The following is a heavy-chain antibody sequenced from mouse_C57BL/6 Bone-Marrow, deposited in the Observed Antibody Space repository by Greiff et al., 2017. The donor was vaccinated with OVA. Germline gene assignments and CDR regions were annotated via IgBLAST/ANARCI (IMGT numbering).Heavy chain of an antibody. CDR1: GFSLSTSGMG. Sequence: QVTLKVCGPGILQSSQTLSLTCSFSGFSLSTSGMGVSWIRQPSGKGLEWLAHIYWDDDKRYNPSLKSRLTISKDTSRNQVFLKITSVDTADTATYYCARSSYYFDYWGQGTTLTVSS. CDR3: ARSSYYFDY. V-gene: IGHV8-12*01. J-gene: IGHJ2*01. CDR2: IYWDDDK.